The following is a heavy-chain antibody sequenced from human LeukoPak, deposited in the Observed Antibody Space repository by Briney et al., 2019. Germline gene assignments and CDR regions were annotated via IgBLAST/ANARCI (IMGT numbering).Heavy chain of an antibody. CDR3: ARASGIYGSGWYFDY. Sequence: GGSLRLSCAASGFTFSSYAMSWVRQAPGKGLEWVSTINGGGYNTYYADSVKGRFTISRDNSKNTLSLQVNTLRAEDTAVYYCARASGIYGSGWYFDYWGQGTLVTVSS. J-gene: IGHJ4*02. CDR2: INGGGYNT. V-gene: IGHV3-23*01. CDR1: GFTFSSYA. D-gene: IGHD6-19*01.